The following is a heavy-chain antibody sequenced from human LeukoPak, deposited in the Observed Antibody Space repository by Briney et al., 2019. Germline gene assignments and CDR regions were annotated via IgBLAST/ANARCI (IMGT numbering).Heavy chain of an antibody. D-gene: IGHD1-1*01. CDR3: ARDFAGTTVAFDY. CDR2: INPNSGGT. J-gene: IGHJ4*02. Sequence: ASVKVSCKASGYTFTGYYMHWVPQAPGQGLEWMGWINPNSGGTNYAQKFQGRVTMTRDTSISTAYMELSRLRSDDTAVYYCARDFAGTTVAFDYWGQGTLVTVSS. V-gene: IGHV1-2*02. CDR1: GYTFTGYY.